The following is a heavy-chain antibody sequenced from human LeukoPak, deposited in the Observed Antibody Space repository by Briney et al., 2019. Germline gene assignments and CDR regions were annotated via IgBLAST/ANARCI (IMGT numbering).Heavy chain of an antibody. CDR2: IYISGST. J-gene: IGHJ3*02. CDR1: GDSISTYF. Sequence: SETLSLTCTVSGDSISTYFWSWIRQPAGKGLEWIGRIYISGSTNYNPSLKSRVTMSVDTSKNQFSLNLRSVTAADTAVYYCGRRGYNDYDPVFDIWGRGTMVTVSS. V-gene: IGHV4-4*07. CDR3: GRRGYNDYDPVFDI. D-gene: IGHD5-12*01.